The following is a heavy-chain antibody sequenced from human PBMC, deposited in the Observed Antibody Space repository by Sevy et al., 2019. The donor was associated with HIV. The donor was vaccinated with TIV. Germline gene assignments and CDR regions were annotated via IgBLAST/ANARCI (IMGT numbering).Heavy chain of an antibody. CDR2: IWYDGSNK. CDR3: GRVWGGVGATTNFDY. V-gene: IGHV3-33*01. D-gene: IGHD1-26*01. Sequence: GGSLRLSCAASGFTFSSYGMHWVRQAPGKGLEWVAVIWYDGSNKYYADSVKGRFTISRDNSKNTLYLKMNGLRAEDRAVYYCGRVWGGVGATTNFDYWGQGTLVTVSS. CDR1: GFTFSSYG. J-gene: IGHJ4*02.